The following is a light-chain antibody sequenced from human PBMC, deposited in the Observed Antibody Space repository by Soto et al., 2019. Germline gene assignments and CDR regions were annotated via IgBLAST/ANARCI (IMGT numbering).Light chain of an antibody. J-gene: IGKJ4*01. V-gene: IGKV3-15*01. CDR1: QSVSSN. CDR3: QQFSSYPLT. Sequence: EKVMTQSPASLSVSQGESATLSCRASQSVSSNLAWYQQKPGQAPRLLIHGASTRATGIPARFSGGGSGTDFTLTISRLEPEDFAVYYCQQFSSYPLTFGGGTKVDIK. CDR2: GAS.